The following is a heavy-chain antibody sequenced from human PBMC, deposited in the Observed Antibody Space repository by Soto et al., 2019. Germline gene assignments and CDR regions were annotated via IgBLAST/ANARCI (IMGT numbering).Heavy chain of an antibody. J-gene: IGHJ4*02. CDR1: GFTVSSNY. Sequence: EVQLVESGGDLVQPGGSLRLSCAASGFTVSSNYMSWVRQAPGKGLEWVSVIYSGGSTYYADSVKGRFTISRHNSKNTLYLQMNSLRAEDTAVYYCARMVSSSPDSYYFDYWGQGTLVTVSS. CDR3: ARMVSSSPDSYYFDY. V-gene: IGHV3-53*04. CDR2: IYSGGST. D-gene: IGHD6-6*01.